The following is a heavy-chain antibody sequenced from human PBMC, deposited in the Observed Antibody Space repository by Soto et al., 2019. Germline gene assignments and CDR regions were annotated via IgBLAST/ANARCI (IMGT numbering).Heavy chain of an antibody. CDR1: GGTFSSYT. CDR2: IIPILGIA. V-gene: IGHV1-69*02. CDR3: SRGAYDFWSGYYTESRRNWFDP. D-gene: IGHD3-3*01. Sequence: QVQLVQSGAEVKKPGSSVKVSCKASGGTFSSYTISWVRQAPGQGLEWMGRIIPILGIANYAQKFQGRVTITADKSTSTAYMELSSLRSEDTAVYYCSRGAYDFWSGYYTESRRNWFDPWGQGTLVTVSS. J-gene: IGHJ5*02.